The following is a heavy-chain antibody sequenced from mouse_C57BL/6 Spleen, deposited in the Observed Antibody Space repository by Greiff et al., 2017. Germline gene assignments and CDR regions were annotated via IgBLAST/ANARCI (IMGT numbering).Heavy chain of an antibody. CDR2: IYPSDSET. Sequence: QVQLQQSGAELVRPGSSVKLSCKASGYTFTSYWMDWVKQRPGQGLEWIGNIYPSDSETHYNQKFKDKATLTVDKSSSTAYMQLSSLTSEDSAVYYCARGALRWGYFDVWGTGTTVTVSS. CDR3: ARGALRWGYFDV. D-gene: IGHD1-1*01. CDR1: GYTFTSYW. V-gene: IGHV1-61*01. J-gene: IGHJ1*03.